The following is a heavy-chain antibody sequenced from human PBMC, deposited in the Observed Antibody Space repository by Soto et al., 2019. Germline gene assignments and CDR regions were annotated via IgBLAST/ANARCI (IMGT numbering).Heavy chain of an antibody. CDR3: SRYGLNTGYEFAP. CDR2: IRYSGTP. CDR1: GGPSSSFTYY. V-gene: IGHV4-39*01. D-gene: IGHD5-12*01. J-gene: IGHJ5*02. Sequence: SKNLSLTCSVSGGPSSSFTYYWGGIRQPQGKGLTWIGGIRYSGTPYYNPSLRSRVTMSVDTSKNQFSLRLTSVTASDTAIYYCSRYGLNTGYEFAPWGKGILVTVSA.